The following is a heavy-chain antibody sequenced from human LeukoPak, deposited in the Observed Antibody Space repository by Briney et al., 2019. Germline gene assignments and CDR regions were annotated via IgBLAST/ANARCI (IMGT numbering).Heavy chain of an antibody. CDR1: GFTFNHYG. D-gene: IGHD3-16*01. Sequence: GGSLRLSCAASGFTFNHYGLSWVRQAPGKGLEWVSGISPSGGITYYTDSVRGRFTISRDNSKNTVSLQMNSLRGEDTAVYYCAKDDAWGRYKDWGQGTLVTVSS. CDR2: ISPSGGIT. J-gene: IGHJ1*01. CDR3: AKDDAWGRYKD. V-gene: IGHV3-23*01.